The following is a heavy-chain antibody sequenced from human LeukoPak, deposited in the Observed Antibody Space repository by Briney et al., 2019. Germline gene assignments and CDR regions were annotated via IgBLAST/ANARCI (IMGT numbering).Heavy chain of an antibody. V-gene: IGHV3-74*01. CDR3: ARFVMVNAGDY. CDR1: GFTFSGSW. Sequence: GGSLRLSCAASGFTFSGSWMHWVRQTPGKGLVWVSRIIGDGSVTSYADSVKGRFTISRDNAKNTVYLQMNSLRDEDTAVYYCARFVMVNAGDYWGQGRLVTVSS. D-gene: IGHD2-8*01. J-gene: IGHJ4*02. CDR2: IIGDGSVT.